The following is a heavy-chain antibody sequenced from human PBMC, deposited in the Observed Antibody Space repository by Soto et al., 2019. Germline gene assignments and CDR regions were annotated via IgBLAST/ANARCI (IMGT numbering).Heavy chain of an antibody. J-gene: IGHJ4*02. CDR2: TRPNNGNT. V-gene: IGHV1-18*01. CDR3: VRDLDGSGSYYTDY. D-gene: IGHD3-10*01. CDR1: GYTFSIYG. Sequence: ASVKVSCKASGYTFSIYGINWVRQAPGQGLEWMGWTRPNNGNTKYAQNLQGRVTMTTDTSTSTAYMELRSLRPDDTAVYYCVRDLDGSGSYYTDYWGQGTLVTVSS.